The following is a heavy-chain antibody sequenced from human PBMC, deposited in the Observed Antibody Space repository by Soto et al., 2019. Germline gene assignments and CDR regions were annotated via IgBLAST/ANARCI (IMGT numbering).Heavy chain of an antibody. J-gene: IGHJ5*02. CDR1: GFTFSSYA. Sequence: QVQLVESGGGVVQPGRSLRLSCAASGFTFSSYAMHWVRQAPGKGLEWVAVISYDGSNKYYADSVKGRFTISRDNSKNTLYLQRNSLRAEDTAVYYCARDLKDWNDVPPRNWFDPWGQGTLVTVSS. D-gene: IGHD1-1*01. V-gene: IGHV3-30-3*01. CDR3: ARDLKDWNDVPPRNWFDP. CDR2: ISYDGSNK.